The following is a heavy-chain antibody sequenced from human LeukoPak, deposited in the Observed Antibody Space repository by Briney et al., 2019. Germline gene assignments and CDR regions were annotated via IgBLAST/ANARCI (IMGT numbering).Heavy chain of an antibody. D-gene: IGHD3-9*01. J-gene: IGHJ4*02. CDR3: ARGDILTGNDPFDY. CDR1: RDSLSSNSAA. CDR2: TYYRSKWYN. Sequence: SQTLSLTCAISRDSLSSNSAAWNWIRQSPSRGLEWLGRTYYRSKWYNDYAVSVKSPIPTNPDTSKNQFSLPLNSVTPEDTAVYYCARGDILTGNDPFDYWGQGTLVTVSS. V-gene: IGHV6-1*01.